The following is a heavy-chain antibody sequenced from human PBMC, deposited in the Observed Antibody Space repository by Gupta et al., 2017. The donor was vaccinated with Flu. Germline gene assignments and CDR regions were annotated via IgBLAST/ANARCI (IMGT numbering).Heavy chain of an antibody. D-gene: IGHD4-11*01. Sequence: QLQLQDSGPGLVKPSQSLSLTCPVSGASVSSRGFYWSWVRQLPGKGLEWIGYILYNGGTLYAPALKSRVTISMETSQTQFSLMLTSVTAADTAVYYCVRGRHNNYVPLDVWGPGTMVTVSS. V-gene: IGHV4-31*03. J-gene: IGHJ6*02. CDR2: ILYNGGT. CDR3: VRGRHNNYVPLDV. CDR1: GASVSSRGFY.